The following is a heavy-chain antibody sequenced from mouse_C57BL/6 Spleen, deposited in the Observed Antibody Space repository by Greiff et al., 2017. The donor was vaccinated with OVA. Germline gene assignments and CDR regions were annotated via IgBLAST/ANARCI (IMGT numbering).Heavy chain of an antibody. Sequence: DVKLVESGGDLVKPGGSLKLSCAASGFTFSSYGMSWVRQTPDKRLEWVATISSGGSYTYYPDSVKGRFTISRDNAKNTLYLQMSSLKSEDTAMYYCARQGYGSSLSYAMDYWGQGTSVTVSS. D-gene: IGHD1-1*01. CDR1: GFTFSSYG. J-gene: IGHJ4*01. CDR3: ARQGYGSSLSYAMDY. CDR2: ISSGGSYT. V-gene: IGHV5-6*02.